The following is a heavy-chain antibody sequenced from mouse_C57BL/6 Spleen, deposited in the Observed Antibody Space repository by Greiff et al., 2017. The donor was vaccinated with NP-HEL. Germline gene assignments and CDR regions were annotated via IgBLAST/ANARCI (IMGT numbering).Heavy chain of an antibody. CDR3: ARGGLRHYFDY. Sequence: DVKLVESGPGMVKPSQSLSLTCTVTGYSITSGYDWHWIRHFPGNKLEWMGYISYSGSTNYNPSLKSRISITHDTSKNHFFLKLNSVTTEDTATYYCARGGLRHYFDYWGQGTTLTVSS. V-gene: IGHV3-1*01. J-gene: IGHJ2*01. D-gene: IGHD2-4*01. CDR1: GYSITSGYD. CDR2: ISYSGST.